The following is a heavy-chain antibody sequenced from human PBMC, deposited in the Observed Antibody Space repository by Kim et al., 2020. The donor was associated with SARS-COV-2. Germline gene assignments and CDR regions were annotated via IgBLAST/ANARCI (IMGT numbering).Heavy chain of an antibody. Sequence: GGSLRLSCAASGFTFTNAWMSWVRQAPGKGLEWVGRIKTKTEGATTDYGAPVKGRFTISRDDSKNTVYLQMNSLKSEDTAVYYCSTNSDNRGWGQGTLVTVSS. J-gene: IGHJ4*02. CDR3: STNSDNRG. CDR1: GFTFTNAW. CDR2: IKTKTEGATT. V-gene: IGHV3-15*01. D-gene: IGHD1-7*01.